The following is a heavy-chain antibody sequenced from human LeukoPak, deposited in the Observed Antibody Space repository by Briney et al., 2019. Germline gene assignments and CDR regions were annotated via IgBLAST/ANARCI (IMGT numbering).Heavy chain of an antibody. Sequence: GGSLRLSCAASGFTFSSYAMSWVRQAPGKGLEWVSTISAGGNTYYADSVKGRFTISRDNAKNSLYLQMNSLRDEDTAVYYCARVLMVGIAVARRAFDYWGQGTLVTVSS. V-gene: IGHV3-23*01. D-gene: IGHD6-19*01. CDR1: GFTFSSYA. CDR3: ARVLMVGIAVARRAFDY. J-gene: IGHJ4*02. CDR2: ISAGGNT.